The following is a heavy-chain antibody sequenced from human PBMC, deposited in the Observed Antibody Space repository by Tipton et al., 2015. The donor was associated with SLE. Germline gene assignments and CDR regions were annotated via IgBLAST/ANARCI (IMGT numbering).Heavy chain of an antibody. D-gene: IGHD2-15*01. CDR2: IYYSGST. CDR1: GGSISSSSYY. J-gene: IGHJ4*02. CDR3: ARARGGFDY. Sequence: TLSLTCTVSGGSISSSSYYWGWIRQPPGKGLEWIGSIYYSGSTYYNPSLKSRVTISVDTSKNQFSLKLSSVTAADTAVYYCARARGGFDYWGQGTLVTVSS. V-gene: IGHV4-39*07.